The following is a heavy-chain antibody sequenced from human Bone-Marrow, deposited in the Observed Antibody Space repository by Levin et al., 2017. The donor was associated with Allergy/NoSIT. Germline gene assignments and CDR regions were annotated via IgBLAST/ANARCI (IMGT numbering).Heavy chain of an antibody. J-gene: IGHJ5*02. CDR1: GFTFSDYY. CDR3: ARDHHRYCSSTRVSWFDP. Sequence: SGGSLRLSCAASGFTFSDYYMSWIRQAPGKGLEWVSYISSSSSYTNYADSVKGRFTISRDNAKNSLYLQMNSLRAEDTAVYYCARDHHRYCSSTRVSWFDPWGQGTLVTVSS. V-gene: IGHV3-11*06. D-gene: IGHD2-2*01. CDR2: ISSSSSYT.